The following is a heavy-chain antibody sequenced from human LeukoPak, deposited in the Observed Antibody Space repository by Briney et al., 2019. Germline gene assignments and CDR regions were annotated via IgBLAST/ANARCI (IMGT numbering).Heavy chain of an antibody. D-gene: IGHD4-11*01. CDR3: VRLDYSNFFDY. CDR2: SGST. J-gene: IGHJ4*02. Sequence: SETLSLTCTVSGGSISSYYWSWIRQPPGKGLEWIGYSGSTNYNPSLKSRVTMSVDTSKNQFSLKLSSVTAADTAVYYCVRLDYSNFFDYWGQGNLVTVSS. V-gene: IGHV4-59*12. CDR1: GGSISSYY.